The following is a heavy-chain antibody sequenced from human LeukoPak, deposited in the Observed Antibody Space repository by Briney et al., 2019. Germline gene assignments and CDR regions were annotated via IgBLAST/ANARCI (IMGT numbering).Heavy chain of an antibody. D-gene: IGHD6-13*01. CDR3: ARSLPIATPAGDI. CDR1: GFSFNRDW. CDR2: ISSSSTTI. Sequence: GGSLRLSCAGSGFSFNRDWMGWVRQAPGKGLEWVSYISSSSTTIYYADSVKGRFTISRDNAKNSLYLQMNSLRDEDTAVYYCARSLPIATPAGDIWGQGTMVTVSS. V-gene: IGHV3-48*02. J-gene: IGHJ3*02.